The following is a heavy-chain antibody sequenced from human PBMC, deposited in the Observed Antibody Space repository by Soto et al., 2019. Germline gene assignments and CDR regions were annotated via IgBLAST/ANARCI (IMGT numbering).Heavy chain of an antibody. CDR3: ARASMVRGVGTFDY. V-gene: IGHV4-30-2*01. Sequence: PSETLSLTCAVSGGSISSGGYSWSWIRQPPGKGLEWIGYIYHSGSTDYNPSLKSRVTISVDRSKNQFSLKLSSVTAADTAVYYCARASMVRGVGTFDYWGQGTLVTVSS. CDR2: IYHSGST. D-gene: IGHD3-10*01. J-gene: IGHJ4*02. CDR1: GGSISSGGYS.